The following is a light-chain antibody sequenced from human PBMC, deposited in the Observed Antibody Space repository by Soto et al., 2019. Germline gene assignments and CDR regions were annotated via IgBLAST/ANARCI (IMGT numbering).Light chain of an antibody. CDR2: GAS. V-gene: IGKV3-15*01. J-gene: IGKJ4*01. CDR3: QQYNTWSPLS. Sequence: EIVMTQSPATLSVSPGERATLSCRASQSVSNNFAWYQQTPGQAPRLLIYGASTRATGIPARFNGSGSGTEFTLPISSPQSEDFAVYYCQQYNTWSPLSFGGGTKVETK. CDR1: QSVSNN.